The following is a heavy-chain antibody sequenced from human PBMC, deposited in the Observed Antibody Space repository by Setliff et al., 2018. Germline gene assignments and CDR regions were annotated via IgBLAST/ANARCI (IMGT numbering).Heavy chain of an antibody. J-gene: IGHJ4*01. CDR1: GGSFSNNF. CDR2: VSHSGAA. Sequence: SETLSLTCAVYGGSFSNNFWSWIRQSPGRGLEWIGEVSHSGAATYNPSLRSRVTISIDTSKSQFSLRMTSVTVADTAVYYCARQGFGTTYMPFDYWDHGTLVTSPQ. V-gene: IGHV4-34*01. D-gene: IGHD1-7*01. CDR3: ARQGFGTTYMPFDY.